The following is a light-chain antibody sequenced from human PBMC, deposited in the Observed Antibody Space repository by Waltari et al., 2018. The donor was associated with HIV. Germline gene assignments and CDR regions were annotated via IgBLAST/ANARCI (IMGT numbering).Light chain of an antibody. V-gene: IGLV3-25*03. J-gene: IGLJ3*02. CDR3: QSADISDYYLVL. Sequence: SYELTQPPSVSVSPGQTARIPCSGDALPNQYAYWYQQKPGQAPVLMIYKDSQRPSGIPERFSGSTSGTTVTLTISGVQAEDEADYYCQSADISDYYLVLFGGGTKLTVL. CDR1: ALPNQY. CDR2: KDS.